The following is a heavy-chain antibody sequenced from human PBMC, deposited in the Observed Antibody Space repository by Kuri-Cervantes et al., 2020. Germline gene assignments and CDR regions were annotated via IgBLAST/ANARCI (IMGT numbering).Heavy chain of an antibody. Sequence: GGSLRLSCAASGFTFDDYAMHWVRQAPGKGLEWVAVISYDGSNKYYADSVKGRFTISRDNSKNTLYLQMNSLRAEDTAVYYCARSMVGTQDYWGQGTLVTVSS. CDR1: GFTFDDYA. CDR2: ISYDGSNK. CDR3: ARSMVGTQDY. J-gene: IGHJ4*02. V-gene: IGHV3-30-3*01. D-gene: IGHD1-26*01.